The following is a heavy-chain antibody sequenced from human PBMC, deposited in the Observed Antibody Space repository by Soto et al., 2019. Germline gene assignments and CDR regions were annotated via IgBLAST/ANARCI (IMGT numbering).Heavy chain of an antibody. V-gene: IGHV5-10-1*04. Sequence: GESLKISCKGSGYSFPNNWITWVRQMPGKGLEWMGRIDLTDSYTRYSPSFQGQVTISADKSISTAYLQWSSLKASDTAMYYCAGARPEMATIPYYWGQGTLVTVSS. CDR2: IDLTDSYT. CDR3: AGARPEMATIPYY. CDR1: GYSFPNNW. D-gene: IGHD5-12*01. J-gene: IGHJ4*02.